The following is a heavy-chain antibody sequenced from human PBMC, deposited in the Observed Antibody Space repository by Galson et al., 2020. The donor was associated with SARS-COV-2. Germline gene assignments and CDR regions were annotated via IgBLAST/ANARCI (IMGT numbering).Heavy chain of an antibody. J-gene: IGHJ4*02. Sequence: SVKVSCKASGGTFSSYAISWVRQAPGQGLEWMGGIIPILGIANYAQKFQGRVTITADKSTSTAYMELSSLRSEDTAVYYCARGGLSITIFGVAPKGYYFDYWGQGTLVTVSS. V-gene: IGHV1-69*10. CDR2: IIPILGIA. CDR1: GGTFSSYA. D-gene: IGHD3-3*01. CDR3: ARGGLSITIFGVAPKGYYFDY.